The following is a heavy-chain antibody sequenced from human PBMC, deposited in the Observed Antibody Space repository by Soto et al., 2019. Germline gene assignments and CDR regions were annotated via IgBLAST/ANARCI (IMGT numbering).Heavy chain of an antibody. D-gene: IGHD1-7*01. CDR3: GRYGITATFDY. J-gene: IGHJ4*02. Sequence: GGSLRLSCAASGFSFSDYAMDWLRQAPGKGLEWLGVISYDGDNKYHADSVKGRFTISRDNSNSTLYLQMNSLRADDTAVYYCGRYGITATFDYWGQGTLVTVSS. CDR1: GFSFSDYA. CDR2: ISYDGDNK. V-gene: IGHV3-30-3*01.